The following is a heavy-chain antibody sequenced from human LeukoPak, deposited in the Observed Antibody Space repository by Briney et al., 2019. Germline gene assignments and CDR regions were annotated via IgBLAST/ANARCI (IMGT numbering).Heavy chain of an antibody. CDR3: AREGAVPGIDP. CDR2: ISYNGIT. Sequence: PSETLSLTCTVSGYSIISAFSWGWFRQSPGKVLEWLGAISYNGITHYNPSLKSRVTISRDTSKNQFSLRLTSVTAADAALYFCAREGAVPGIDPWGQGTLVTVSS. V-gene: IGHV4-38-2*02. CDR1: GYSIISAFS. J-gene: IGHJ5*02. D-gene: IGHD3-16*01.